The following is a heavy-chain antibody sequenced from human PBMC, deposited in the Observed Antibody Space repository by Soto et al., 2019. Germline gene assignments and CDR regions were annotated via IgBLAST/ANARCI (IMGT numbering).Heavy chain of an antibody. V-gene: IGHV4-59*01. CDR3: AREGVSSSWYYYYAMAV. CDR1: GGSISSYY. CDR2: IYYSGST. Sequence: SETLSLTCTVSGGSISSYYWSWIRQPPGKGLEWIGYIYYSGSTNYNPSLKSRVTISVDTSKNQFSLKLSSVTAADTAVYYCAREGVSSSWYYYYAMAVWGQGTTVTVSS. D-gene: IGHD6-13*01. J-gene: IGHJ6*02.